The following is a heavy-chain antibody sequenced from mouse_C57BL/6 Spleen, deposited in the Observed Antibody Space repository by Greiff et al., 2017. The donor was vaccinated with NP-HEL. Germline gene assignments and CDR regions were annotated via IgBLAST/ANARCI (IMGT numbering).Heavy chain of an antibody. J-gene: IGHJ2*01. CDR2: ISDGGSYT. Sequence: EVKLMESGGGLVKPGGSLKLSCAASGFTFSSYAMSWVRQTPEKRLEWVATISDGGSYTYYPDNVKGRFTISRDNAKNNLYLQMSHLKSEDTAMYYCARAGYDYNYFDYWGQGTTLTVSS. V-gene: IGHV5-4*03. CDR3: ARAGYDYNYFDY. CDR1: GFTFSSYA. D-gene: IGHD2-13*01.